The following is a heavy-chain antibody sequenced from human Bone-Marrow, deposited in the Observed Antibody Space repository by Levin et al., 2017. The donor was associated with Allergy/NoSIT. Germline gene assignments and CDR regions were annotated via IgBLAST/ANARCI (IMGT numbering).Heavy chain of an antibody. CDR1: GFTLSNYW. J-gene: IGHJ5*02. D-gene: IGHD6-6*01. CDR2: INTDGTST. CDR3: TRGPSYTSSSWGCFDP. V-gene: IGHV3-74*01. Sequence: LSLTCAASGFTLSNYWMHWVRQAPGKGLEWVSRINTDGTSTSFADSVKGRFTISRDNAKNTLYLQMNNLRVEDTAVYYCTRGPSYTSSSWGCFDPWGQGTLVTVSS.